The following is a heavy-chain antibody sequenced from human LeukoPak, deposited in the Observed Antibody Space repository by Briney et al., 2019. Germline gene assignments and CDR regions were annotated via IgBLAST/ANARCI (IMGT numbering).Heavy chain of an antibody. J-gene: IGHJ6*03. D-gene: IGHD4-17*01. Sequence: AVKVSCKASGGTFSNYAVSWVRQAPGQGLEWMGGIIPIYGTTNYAQKFQGRVTITADKSTSTVYMELSSLRSEDTAVYYCARDRWPVTRIQYYYYMDVWGKGTTVTVSS. CDR2: IIPIYGTT. V-gene: IGHV1-69*06. CDR3: ARDRWPVTRIQYYYYMDV. CDR1: GGTFSNYA.